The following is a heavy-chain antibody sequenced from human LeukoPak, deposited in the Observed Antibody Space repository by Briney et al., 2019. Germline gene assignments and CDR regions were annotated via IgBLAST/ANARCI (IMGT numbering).Heavy chain of an antibody. V-gene: IGHV3-7*01. CDR3: ARCSSRRSASDY. CDR1: GFTFSSHW. CDR2: IRQDGTEI. D-gene: IGHD3-10*02. Sequence: GGSLRLSCAASGFTFSSHWMIWVRQAPGKGLEWVAIIRQDGTEIYYVDSVKGRFTISRDNAKNSLYLQMNSLRADDTAVYYCARCSSRRSASDYWGQGTLVTVSS. J-gene: IGHJ4*02.